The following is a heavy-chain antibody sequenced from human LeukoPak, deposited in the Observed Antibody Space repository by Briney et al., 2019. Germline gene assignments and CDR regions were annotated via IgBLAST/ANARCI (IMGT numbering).Heavy chain of an antibody. V-gene: IGHV3-23*01. CDR2: ISGSGGST. CDR3: AKGLRWYYYYNMYV. J-gene: IGHJ6*03. CDR1: GFTFSSYA. Sequence: GGSLRLSCAASGFTFSSYAMSWVRQAPGKGLDRVSAISGSGGSTYYADSVKGRFTISRDNSKNTLYLQMNSLRAEDTAVYYCAKGLRWYYYYNMYVWGKGTTVTVSS. D-gene: IGHD4-23*01.